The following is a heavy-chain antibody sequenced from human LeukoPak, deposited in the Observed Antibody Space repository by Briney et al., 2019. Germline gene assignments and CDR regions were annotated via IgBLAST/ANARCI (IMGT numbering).Heavy chain of an antibody. CDR2: IGTAGDT. CDR3: ARVGIQLRGFDY. V-gene: IGHV3-13*01. CDR1: GFTFSSYD. Sequence: PGGSLRLSCAASGFTFSSYDMHWVRHATGKGLEWVSAIGTAGDTYYPGSVKGRFTISRENAKNSLYLQMNSLRAGDTAVYYCARVGIQLRGFDYRGQGTLVTVSS. J-gene: IGHJ4*02. D-gene: IGHD5-18*01.